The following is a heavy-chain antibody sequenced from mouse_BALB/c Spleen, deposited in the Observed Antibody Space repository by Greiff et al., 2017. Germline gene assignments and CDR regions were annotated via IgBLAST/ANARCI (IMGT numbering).Heavy chain of an antibody. CDR3: TRARRGQFAY. J-gene: IGHJ3*01. Sequence: QVQLQQSGAELVRPGTSVKMSCKAAGYTFTNYWIGWVKQRPGHGLEWLGDIYPGGGYTNYNEKFKGKATLTADTSSRAAYKQLSSLTAEDSAIYYFTRARRGQFAYWGQGTLVTVSA. CDR1: GYTFTNYW. V-gene: IGHV1-63*02. CDR2: IYPGGGYT.